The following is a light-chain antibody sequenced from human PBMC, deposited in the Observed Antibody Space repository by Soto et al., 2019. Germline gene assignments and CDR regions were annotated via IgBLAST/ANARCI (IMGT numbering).Light chain of an antibody. J-gene: IGKJ1*01. Sequence: DIQMTQSPSTLSASIGDRVTITCRASQSISSWLAWYQQKPGKAPKLLIYKASTLQSGVPSRLRGSGSGTEFTLTISSLPPDDFATYYCQHYNSYSVAFGQGTKVEFK. V-gene: IGKV1-5*03. CDR2: KAS. CDR3: QHYNSYSVA. CDR1: QSISSW.